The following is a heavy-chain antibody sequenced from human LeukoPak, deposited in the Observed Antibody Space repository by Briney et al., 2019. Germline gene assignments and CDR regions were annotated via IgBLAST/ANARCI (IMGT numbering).Heavy chain of an antibody. CDR2: IYPGDSET. J-gene: IGHJ5*02. Sequence: GESLQISCKGSGYSFTTYWIGWVRQMPGKGLEWMGIIYPGDSETRYSPSFQGQVTISADKSISIAYLQWDSLKASDTAMYYCSRGSVSRLLNWFDPWGQGTLVTVSS. V-gene: IGHV5-51*01. CDR1: GYSFTTYW. CDR3: SRGSVSRLLNWFDP. D-gene: IGHD2/OR15-2a*01.